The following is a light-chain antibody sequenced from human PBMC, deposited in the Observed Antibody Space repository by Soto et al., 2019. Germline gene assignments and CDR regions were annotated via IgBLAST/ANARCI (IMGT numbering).Light chain of an antibody. J-gene: IGLJ2*01. CDR1: SSNIGAGYD. CDR2: GNS. Sequence: QSVLTQPPSVSGAPGQRVTISCTGSSSNIGAGYDVHWYQQLPGTAPKLLIYGNSNRPSGVPDRFSGSKSGTSASLASTGLQAEDEADYFCQSYDSGLSGYVVFGGGTKVTVL. CDR3: QSYDSGLSGYVV. V-gene: IGLV1-40*01.